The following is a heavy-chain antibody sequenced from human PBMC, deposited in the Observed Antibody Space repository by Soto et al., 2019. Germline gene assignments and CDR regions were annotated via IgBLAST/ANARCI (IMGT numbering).Heavy chain of an antibody. V-gene: IGHV3-33*01. CDR1: GLTFSSYG. CDR2: IGYDGSSK. Sequence: QVQLVESGGRVVQPGRSLRLSCAASGLTFSSYGMHWVRQAPGKGLEWVAVIGYDGSSKYYADSVKGRFSISRDNSKNTLYLQMNSLRAEDTAMYYCARDLDSYFDYWGQGTLITVSS. D-gene: IGHD3-9*01. J-gene: IGHJ4*02. CDR3: ARDLDSYFDY.